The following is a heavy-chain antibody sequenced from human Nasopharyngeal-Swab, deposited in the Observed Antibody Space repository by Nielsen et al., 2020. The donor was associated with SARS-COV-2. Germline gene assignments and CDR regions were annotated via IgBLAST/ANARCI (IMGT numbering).Heavy chain of an antibody. CDR1: GFTFSSYW. D-gene: IGHD5-18*01. CDR3: VKGDTATSDYYYGMDV. J-gene: IGHJ6*02. V-gene: IGHV3-74*01. CDR2: IHIDGSST. Sequence: GGSLRLSCTASGFTFSSYWMHWVRQAPGKGLVWVSRIHIDGSSTSYGDSVKGRFTISRDNSKNTLYLQTNNLRAEDTAVYFCVKGDTATSDYYYGMDVWGQGTTVTVSS.